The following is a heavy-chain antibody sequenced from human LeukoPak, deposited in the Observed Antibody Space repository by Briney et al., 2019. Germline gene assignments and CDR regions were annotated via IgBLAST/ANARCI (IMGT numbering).Heavy chain of an antibody. J-gene: IGHJ4*02. V-gene: IGHV3-23*01. CDR2: VNDRGTGT. CDR1: GFTFNKYA. D-gene: IGHD2-8*02. CDR3: AKVTGTRYDFDY. Sequence: GGSLRLSCAASGFTFNKYAMSWVRQAPGKGLEWVSTVNDRGTGTYYADSVKGRFTISRDNSKNTLYLQMNSLRAEDTAVYYCAKVTGTRYDFDYWGQGTLVTVSS.